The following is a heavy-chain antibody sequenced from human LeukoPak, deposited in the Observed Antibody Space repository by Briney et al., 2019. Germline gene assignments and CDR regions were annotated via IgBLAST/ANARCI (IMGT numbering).Heavy chain of an antibody. V-gene: IGHV1-2*02. CDR1: GYTFTAYY. J-gene: IGHJ4*02. CDR2: INPNSGGT. CDR3: ARDRVVVPAAFDY. D-gene: IGHD2-2*01. Sequence: ASVKVSCKASGYTFTAYYMHWVRQAPGQGLEWMGWINPNSGGTNYAQKFQGRVTMTRDTSISTAYMELSRLRSDDTAVYYCARDRVVVPAAFDYWGQGTLVTVSS.